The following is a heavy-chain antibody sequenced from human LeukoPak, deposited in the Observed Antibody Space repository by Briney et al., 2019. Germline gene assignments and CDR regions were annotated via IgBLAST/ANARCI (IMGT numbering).Heavy chain of an antibody. D-gene: IGHD6-13*01. J-gene: IGHJ4*02. CDR3: ARVREGSSWYEDDY. CDR1: GYTFTSYA. Sequence: GASVTVSCKASGYTFTSYAMHWVRQAPGQRLEWMGWINAGNGNTKYSQKFQGRVTITRDTSASTAYMELSSLRSEDTAVYYCARVREGSSWYEDDYWGQGTLVTVSS. V-gene: IGHV1-3*01. CDR2: INAGNGNT.